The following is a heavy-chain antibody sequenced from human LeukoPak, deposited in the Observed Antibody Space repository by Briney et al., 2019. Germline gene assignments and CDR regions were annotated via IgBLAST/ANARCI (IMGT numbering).Heavy chain of an antibody. V-gene: IGHV4-39*07. CDR3: ARAGGLNYYGGFSEFGY. CDR2: IYYSGST. CDR1: GGSISTTSYY. D-gene: IGHD4-23*01. J-gene: IGHJ4*02. Sequence: SETLSLTCTVSGGSISTTSYYWGWIRQPPGKGLEWIGSIYYSGSTFYNPSLKSRATISLDTSKNQYSLKLSSVTAADTAVYYCARAGGLNYYGGFSEFGYWGQGTLVTVSS.